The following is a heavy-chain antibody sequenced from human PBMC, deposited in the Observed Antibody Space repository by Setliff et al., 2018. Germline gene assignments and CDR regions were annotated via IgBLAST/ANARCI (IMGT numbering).Heavy chain of an antibody. CDR1: GDSISDAS. J-gene: IGHJ6*03. CDR2: VFYNGAA. V-gene: IGHV4-59*01. Sequence: PSETLSLTCTVSGDSISDASIMAWIRQPPGKGLEFIGYVFYNGAAKYDPSLKSRVTMSVDTSKTQFSLKLNSMTTADTAVYYCARGKSSGRLYYMDVWGKGTTVTVSS. CDR3: ARGKSSGRLYYMDV. D-gene: IGHD1-26*01.